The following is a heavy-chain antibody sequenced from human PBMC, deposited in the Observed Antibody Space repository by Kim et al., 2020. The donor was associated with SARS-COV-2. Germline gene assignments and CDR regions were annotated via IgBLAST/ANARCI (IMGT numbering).Heavy chain of an antibody. CDR3: VRVAIVGAHFDF. D-gene: IGHD1-26*01. J-gene: IGHJ4*02. CDR1: GATFNSED. CDR2: TIPGIGTT. V-gene: IGHV1-69*13. Sequence: SVKVSCKAVGATFNSEDINWVRQAPGQGLEWMGGTIPGIGTTNFAQKFQGRVTISADESTRTAYMELRSLKSDDTAVYYCVRVAIVGAHFDFWGQGTLVTVSS.